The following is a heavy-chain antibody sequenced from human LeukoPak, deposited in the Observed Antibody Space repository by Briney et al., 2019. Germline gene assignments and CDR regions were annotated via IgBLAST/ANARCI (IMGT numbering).Heavy chain of an antibody. Sequence: GGSLRLPCAASGFTFSSYGMSWVRQAPGKGLEWVSGISGSGITTYYADSVKGRFTISRDNSKNTLYLQMNSLRAEDTALYYCAKGLERESRLDSWGQGTLVTVSS. V-gene: IGHV3-23*01. J-gene: IGHJ4*02. CDR2: ISGSGITT. D-gene: IGHD1-1*01. CDR1: GFTFSSYG. CDR3: AKGLERESRLDS.